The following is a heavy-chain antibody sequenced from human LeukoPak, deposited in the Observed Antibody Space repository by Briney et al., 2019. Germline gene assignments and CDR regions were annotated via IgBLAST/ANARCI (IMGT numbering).Heavy chain of an antibody. V-gene: IGHV4-59*01. D-gene: IGHD3-22*01. Sequence: SETLSLTCTVSGGSISSYYWSWIRQPPGKGLEWIGYIYYSGSTNYNPSLKSRVTISVDTSTNQFSLKLSSVTAADTAVYYCARGRYYDSSGYGIDYWGQGTLVTVSS. CDR2: IYYSGST. CDR3: ARGRYYDSSGYGIDY. J-gene: IGHJ4*02. CDR1: GGSISSYY.